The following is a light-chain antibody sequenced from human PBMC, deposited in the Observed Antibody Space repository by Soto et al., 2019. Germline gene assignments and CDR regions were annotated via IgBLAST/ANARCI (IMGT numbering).Light chain of an antibody. Sequence: EIVLTQSPGTLSLSPGERATLSCRASQSVSSSYLAWYQQKPGQAPRLLIYGASSRATGIADRFSGSGSGTAFTLSISRLEPEVFAVYYCQRYGRSPTWTFGKGTTVEIK. CDR3: QRYGRSPTWT. V-gene: IGKV3-20*01. CDR2: GAS. CDR1: QSVSSSY. J-gene: IGKJ1*01.